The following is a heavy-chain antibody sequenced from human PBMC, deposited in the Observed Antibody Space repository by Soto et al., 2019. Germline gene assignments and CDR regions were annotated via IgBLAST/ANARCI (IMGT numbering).Heavy chain of an antibody. CDR2: IWYDGSKK. D-gene: IGHD2-2*01. V-gene: IGHV3-33*08. Sequence: SLRLSCEVSGFPFSDFGLDWVRQVPGKGLEWVAVIWYDGSKKYYADSVKGRFTISRDNSKNTLYLQMNSLRGEDTAMYYCAREGIVIVPAAIDGMDVWGQGTTVTVSS. CDR3: AREGIVIVPAAIDGMDV. J-gene: IGHJ6*02. CDR1: GFPFSDFG.